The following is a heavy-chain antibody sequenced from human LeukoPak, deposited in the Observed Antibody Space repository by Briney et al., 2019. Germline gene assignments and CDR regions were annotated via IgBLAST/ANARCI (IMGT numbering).Heavy chain of an antibody. D-gene: IGHD6-19*01. CDR1: GDSVSSNIAS. V-gene: IGHV6-1*01. J-gene: IGHJ5*02. CDR2: TYYRSKCYN. Sequence: SQTLSLTCAISGDSVSSNIASCNWIRQSPSRCLECLVMTYYRSKCYNDYAVSVKSRITINPDTSKNQFSLQLNSVTPEDTAVYYCARGGNSSGWYFDWFDPWGQGTMVTVSS. CDR3: ARGGNSSGWYFDWFDP.